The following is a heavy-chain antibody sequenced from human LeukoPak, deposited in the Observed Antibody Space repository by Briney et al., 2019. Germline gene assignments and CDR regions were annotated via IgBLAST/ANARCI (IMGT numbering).Heavy chain of an antibody. J-gene: IGHJ4*02. D-gene: IGHD3-22*01. CDR1: GDTFTGYY. CDR2: INPNSGDT. CDR3: ARGDSSPYYYFDY. Sequence: ASVKVSCKASGDTFTGYYLHWVRQAPGQGLEWMGWINPNSGDTNYAQKFQGRVTMTRDTSISTAYMELSRLRSDDTAVFYCARGDSSPYYYFDYWGQGTLVTVSS. V-gene: IGHV1-2*02.